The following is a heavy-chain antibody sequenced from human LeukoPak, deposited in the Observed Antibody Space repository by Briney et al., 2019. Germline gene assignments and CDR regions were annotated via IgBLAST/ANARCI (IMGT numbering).Heavy chain of an antibody. D-gene: IGHD3-22*01. CDR3: TRQETYYYDSSGYYSVDY. CDR2: IRSKANSYAT. V-gene: IGHV3-73*01. CDR1: GFTFSSYS. J-gene: IGHJ4*02. Sequence: GGSLRLSCAASGFTFSSYSMNWVRQASGKGLEWVGRIRSKANSYATAYAASVKGRFTISRDDSKNTAYLQMNSLKTEDTAVYYCTRQETYYYDSSGYYSVDYWGQGTLVTVSS.